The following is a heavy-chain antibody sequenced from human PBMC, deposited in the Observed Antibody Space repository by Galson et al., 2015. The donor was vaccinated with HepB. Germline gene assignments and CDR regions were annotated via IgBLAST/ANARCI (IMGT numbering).Heavy chain of an antibody. CDR1: GFTFNTYA. D-gene: IGHD2-15*01. CDR3: AKPRVAGASWYFDP. J-gene: IGHJ2*01. Sequence: SLRLSCAASGFTFNTYAMSWVRQAPGKGLEWISAISGSGGTTYYPDSVKGRFTTSRDNSKDTLYLQLNGLRAEDTAIYYCAKPRVAGASWYFDPWGRGTLVSVSS. CDR2: ISGSGGTT. V-gene: IGHV3-23*01.